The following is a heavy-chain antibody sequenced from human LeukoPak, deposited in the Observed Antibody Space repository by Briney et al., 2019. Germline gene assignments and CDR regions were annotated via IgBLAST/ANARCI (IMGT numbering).Heavy chain of an antibody. D-gene: IGHD2-21*02. CDR2: INSDGTAT. J-gene: IGHJ4*02. CDR1: GFTFRSYW. V-gene: IGHV3-74*01. CDR3: AREVTETSYFDY. Sequence: GGSLRLFCAASGFTFRSYWMHWVRQAPGKGLVWVSRINSDGTATTYADSVKGRFSASRDNAKNTLYLQMNSLRAEDTAVYYCAREVTETSYFDYWGQGTLVAVSS.